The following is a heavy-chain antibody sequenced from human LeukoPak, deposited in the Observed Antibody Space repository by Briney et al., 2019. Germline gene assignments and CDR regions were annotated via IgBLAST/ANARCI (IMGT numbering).Heavy chain of an antibody. CDR3: AREAPMVGDSFDI. CDR1: GYIFIDYQ. CDR2: INPNGGGT. J-gene: IGHJ3*02. Sequence: ASVKVSCKISGYIFIDYQLNWVRQAPGEGLEWMAWINPNGGGTKYAQKFQDRLTMTWDTSISTAYMELNTLTSDDTAVYYCAREAPMVGDSFDIWGHGTMVTVSS. D-gene: IGHD3-10*02. V-gene: IGHV1-2*02.